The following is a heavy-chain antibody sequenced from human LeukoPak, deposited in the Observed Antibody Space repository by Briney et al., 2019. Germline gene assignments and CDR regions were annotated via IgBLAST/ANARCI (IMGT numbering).Heavy chain of an antibody. V-gene: IGHV4-38-2*02. Sequence: PSETLSLTCTVSGYSINSGYYWGWIRQPPGKGLEFIGNMYHTGNTHYNPSLMSRVTISIDTSKNMFALKLSSVTAADTAVYYCARERAYYDILPRWFDPWGQGTLVTVSS. CDR2: MYHTGNT. J-gene: IGHJ5*02. CDR3: ARERAYYDILPRWFDP. CDR1: GYSINSGYY. D-gene: IGHD3-9*01.